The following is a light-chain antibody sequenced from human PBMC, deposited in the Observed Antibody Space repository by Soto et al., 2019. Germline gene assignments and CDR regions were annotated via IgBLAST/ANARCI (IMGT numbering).Light chain of an antibody. CDR3: GSWYSSLSAYV. J-gene: IGLJ1*01. V-gene: IGLV1-51*01. Sequence: QSVMTQPPSVSAAPGQKVTISCSGSSSNIGGNSVSWYQQLPGTAPKLLIYDDNKRPSGIPDRFSGSKSGTSATLGITGFQTWDEADYYCGSWYSSLSAYVFGTGTKLTVL. CDR1: SSNIGGNS. CDR2: DDN.